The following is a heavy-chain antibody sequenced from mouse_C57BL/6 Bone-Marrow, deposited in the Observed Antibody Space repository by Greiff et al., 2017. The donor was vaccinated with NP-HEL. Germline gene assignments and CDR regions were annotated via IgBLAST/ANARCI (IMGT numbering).Heavy chain of an antibody. CDR1: GYTFTDYE. V-gene: IGHV1-15*01. J-gene: IGHJ3*01. Sequence: VQLQQSGAELVRPGASVTLSCKASGYTFTDYEMHWVKQTPVHGLEWIGAIDPETGGTAYNQKFKGKAILTADKSSSTAYMELRSLTSEDSAVYYCTPLLLRYPSFAYWGQGTLVTVSA. CDR3: TPLLLRYPSFAY. D-gene: IGHD1-1*01. CDR2: IDPETGGT.